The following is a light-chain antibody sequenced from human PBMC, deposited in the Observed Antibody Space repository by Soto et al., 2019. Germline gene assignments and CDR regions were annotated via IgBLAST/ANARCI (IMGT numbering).Light chain of an antibody. J-gene: IGLJ2*01. CDR1: SSNIGNNY. CDR3: GTWDSSLSAGVL. Sequence: QSVLTQPPSVSAAPGQKVTISCSGSSSNIGNNYVSWYQQLPGTAPKLLIYDNNKRPSGIPDRFSGSKSGTSATLGITGLQAGDEADYYCGTWDSSLSAGVLFGGGTKLTFL. V-gene: IGLV1-51*01. CDR2: DNN.